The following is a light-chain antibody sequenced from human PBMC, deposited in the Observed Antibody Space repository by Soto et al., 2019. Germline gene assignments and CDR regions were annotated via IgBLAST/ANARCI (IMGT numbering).Light chain of an antibody. CDR1: SSNIGSNY. J-gene: IGLJ1*01. Sequence: QSVLTQPPSASGTPGQRVTISCSGSSSNIGSNYVYWYQQLPGTAPKLLIYRNNQRPSGVPDRFSGSKSGTSASLAITRLQAEDEADYYCQSYDISLHNYVFGTGTKVT. CDR2: RNN. V-gene: IGLV1-47*01. CDR3: QSYDISLHNYV.